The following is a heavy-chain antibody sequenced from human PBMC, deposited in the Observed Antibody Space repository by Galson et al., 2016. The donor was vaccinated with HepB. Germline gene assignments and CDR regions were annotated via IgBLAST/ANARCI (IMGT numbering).Heavy chain of an antibody. Sequence: SVKVSCKASGYTFTSYGISWVRQAPGQGLEWMGWISAYNGNTNYAQKLQGRVTMTTDTSTSTAYMELRSLRSDDTAVYYCARATFVLMVDAKGRDYYGMDVWGQGTTVTVSS. CDR1: GYTFTSYG. V-gene: IGHV1-18*01. J-gene: IGHJ6*02. D-gene: IGHD2-8*01. CDR3: ARATFVLMVDAKGRDYYGMDV. CDR2: ISAYNGNT.